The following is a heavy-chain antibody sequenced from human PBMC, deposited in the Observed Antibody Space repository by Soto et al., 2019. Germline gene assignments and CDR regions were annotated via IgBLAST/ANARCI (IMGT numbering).Heavy chain of an antibody. D-gene: IGHD2-15*01. CDR3: ARNRYCSGGSCRNWFDP. J-gene: IGHJ5*02. Sequence: ASVKVSCKASGYTFAGYYMHWVRQAPGQGLEWMGWINPNSGGTNYAQKFQGRVTMTRDTSISTAYMELSRLRSDDTAVYYCARNRYCSGGSCRNWFDPWGQGTLVTVSS. CDR2: INPNSGGT. V-gene: IGHV1-2*02. CDR1: GYTFAGYY.